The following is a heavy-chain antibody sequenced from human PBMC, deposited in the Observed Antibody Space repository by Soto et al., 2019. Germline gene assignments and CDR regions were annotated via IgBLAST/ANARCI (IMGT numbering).Heavy chain of an antibody. CDR3: TTDHSYDYYYYGMDV. D-gene: IGHD2-8*01. J-gene: IGHJ6*02. V-gene: IGHV3-15*07. CDR2: IKSKTDGGKT. Sequence: GGSLRLSCAASGFTFSNAWMNWVRQAPGKGLEWVGRIKSKTDGGKTDYAAPVKGRFTISRDDSKNTLYLQMNSLKTEDTAVYYCTTDHSYDYYYYGMDVWGQGTTVTVSS. CDR1: GFTFSNAW.